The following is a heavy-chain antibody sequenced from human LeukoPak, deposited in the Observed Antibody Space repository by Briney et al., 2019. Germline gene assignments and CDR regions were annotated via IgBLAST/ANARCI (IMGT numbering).Heavy chain of an antibody. CDR3: ARDQMGMNWFDP. J-gene: IGHJ5*02. Sequence: SETLSLTCAVYGGSFSGYYWSWIRQPPGKGLEWIGYIYYSGSTNYNPSLKSRVTISVDTSKNQFSLKLSSVTAADTAVYYCARDQMGMNWFDPWGRGTLVTVSS. CDR2: IYYSGST. CDR1: GGSFSGYY. D-gene: IGHD1-26*01. V-gene: IGHV4-59*01.